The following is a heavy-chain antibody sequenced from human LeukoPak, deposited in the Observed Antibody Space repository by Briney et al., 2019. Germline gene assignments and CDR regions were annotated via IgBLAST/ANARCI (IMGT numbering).Heavy chain of an antibody. V-gene: IGHV4-34*01. CDR1: GGSFSGYY. CDR2: INHSGST. Sequence: SETLSLTCAVYGGSFSGYYWSWIRQPPGKGLEWIGEINHSGSTDYNPSLKSRVTISVDTSKNQFSLKLSSVTAADTAVYYCARAPYYDILTGYYIRTEYYFDYWGQGTLVTVSS. D-gene: IGHD3-9*01. CDR3: ARAPYYDILTGYYIRTEYYFDY. J-gene: IGHJ4*02.